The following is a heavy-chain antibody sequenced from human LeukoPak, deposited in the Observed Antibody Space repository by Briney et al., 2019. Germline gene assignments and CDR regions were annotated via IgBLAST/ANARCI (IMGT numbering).Heavy chain of an antibody. D-gene: IGHD1-26*01. V-gene: IGHV1-24*01. CDR2: FDPEDGET. J-gene: IGHJ4*02. CDR3: ATRIYSGRDYFDY. CDR1: GYTLTELS. Sequence: ASVKVSCKVSGYTLTELSMRWVRQAPGEGLEWMGGFDPEDGETIYAQKFQGRVTMTEDTSTDTAYMELSSLRSEDTAVYYCATRIYSGRDYFDYWGQGTLVTVSS.